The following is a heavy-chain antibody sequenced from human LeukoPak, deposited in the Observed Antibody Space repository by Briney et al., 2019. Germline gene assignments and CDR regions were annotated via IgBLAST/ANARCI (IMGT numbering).Heavy chain of an antibody. Sequence: PSETLSLTCAVYGGSFSGYYWSWIRQPPGKGLEWIGEFNHSGSTNYNPSLKSRVTISVDTSKNQFSLKLSSVTAADTAVYYCARGRGSSWYYYYYGMDVWGQGTTVTVSS. D-gene: IGHD6-13*01. CDR2: FNHSGST. J-gene: IGHJ6*02. V-gene: IGHV4-34*01. CDR1: GGSFSGYY. CDR3: ARGRGSSWYYYYYGMDV.